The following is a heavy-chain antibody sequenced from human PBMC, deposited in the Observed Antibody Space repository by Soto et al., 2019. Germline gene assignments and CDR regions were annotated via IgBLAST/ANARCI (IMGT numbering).Heavy chain of an antibody. V-gene: IGHV3-74*01. D-gene: IGHD2-15*01. Sequence: EVQLVESGGALVQPGGSLRLSCAASGFTFSSYWMHWVRQASGKGLVWVSRINSDGSSTSYADSVKGRFTISRDNAKNPLYLQMNSLRAEDTAVYYCARTSLVVAAATREDYWGQGTLVTVSS. CDR1: GFTFSSYW. CDR2: INSDGSST. CDR3: ARTSLVVAAATREDY. J-gene: IGHJ4*02.